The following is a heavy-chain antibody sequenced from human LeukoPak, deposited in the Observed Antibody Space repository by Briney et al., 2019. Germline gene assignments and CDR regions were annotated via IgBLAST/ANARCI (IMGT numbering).Heavy chain of an antibody. CDR1: GGSFSGYY. D-gene: IGHD3-16*01. V-gene: IGHV4-34*01. CDR2: INHSGST. J-gene: IGHJ6*03. Sequence: PSETLSLTCAVYGGSFSGYYWSWIRQPPGKGPEWIGEINHSGSTNYNPSLKSRVTISVDTSKNQFSLKLSSVTAADTAVYYCARGGARYYYYYMDVWGKGTTVTVSS. CDR3: ARGGARYYYYYMDV.